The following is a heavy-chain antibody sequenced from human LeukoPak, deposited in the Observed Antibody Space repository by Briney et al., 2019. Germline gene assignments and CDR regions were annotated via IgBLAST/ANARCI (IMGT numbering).Heavy chain of an antibody. Sequence: ASVKVSCKASGYTFTSYDINWVRQATGQGLEWMGWMNPNSGNTGYAQKFQGRVTMTRNTSISTAYMELSSLRSEDTAVYYCAGGLWTCSSTSCYRYWGQGTLVTVSS. CDR1: GYTFTSYD. CDR3: AGGLWTCSSTSCYRY. D-gene: IGHD2-2*02. J-gene: IGHJ4*02. CDR2: MNPNSGNT. V-gene: IGHV1-8*01.